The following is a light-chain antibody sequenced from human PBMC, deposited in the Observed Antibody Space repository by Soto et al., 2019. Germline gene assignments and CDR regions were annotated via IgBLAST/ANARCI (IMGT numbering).Light chain of an antibody. Sequence: QSALTQPASVSGSPGQSITISCTGTSSDIGAYNYVSWYQQHPGKAPKPMIYEVSDRPSGVSNRFSGSKSGNTASLTISGLQAEDEADYYCSSYTSISTLVFGSGTKVTVL. J-gene: IGLJ1*01. V-gene: IGLV2-14*01. CDR2: EVS. CDR3: SSYTSISTLV. CDR1: SSDIGAYNY.